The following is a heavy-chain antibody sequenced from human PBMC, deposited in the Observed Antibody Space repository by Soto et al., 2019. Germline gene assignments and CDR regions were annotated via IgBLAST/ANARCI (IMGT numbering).Heavy chain of an antibody. CDR1: GYTFSGHW. D-gene: IGHD2-15*01. J-gene: IGHJ4*02. V-gene: IGHV5-10-1*01. CDR3: GKTGGKIWWGR. CDR2: IDPSDSYI. Sequence: GESLKISCKTSGYTFSGHWISWVRQVPGKGLQWMGNIDPSDSYINYNPAFRGHVTFSVDKSNSTAYLHWRSLGPSDTAIYYCGKTGGKIWWGRWGQGTRVTVSS.